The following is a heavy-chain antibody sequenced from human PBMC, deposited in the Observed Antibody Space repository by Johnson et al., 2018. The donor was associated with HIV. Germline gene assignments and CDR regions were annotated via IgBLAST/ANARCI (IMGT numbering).Heavy chain of an antibody. CDR3: ARDLVVGVQSTPLTPAFDI. CDR1: GFTVNGNY. CDR2: IYSGDST. V-gene: IGHV3-66*01. D-gene: IGHD1-26*01. J-gene: IGHJ3*02. Sequence: MLLVESGGGLVQPGGSLRLSCAVSGFTVNGNYMSWVRQAPGKGLEWVSVIYSGDSTYYADSVKGRFIISRDNSKNTLLLQMNSLRVDDTAMYYCARDLVVGVQSTPLTPAFDIWGQGTMVTVSS.